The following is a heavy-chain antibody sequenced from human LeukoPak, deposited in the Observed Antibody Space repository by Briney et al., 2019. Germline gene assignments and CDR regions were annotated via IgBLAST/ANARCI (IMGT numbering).Heavy chain of an antibody. CDR3: ARGRSFFYSSGWYAPGGLDY. Sequence: SETLSLTCTVSGYSISSGYYWGWIRQPPGKGLEWIGSIYHSGSTYYNPSLKSRVTISVDTSKNQFSLKLSSVTAADTAVYYCARGRSFFYSSGWYAPGGLDYWGQGTLVTVSS. CDR1: GYSISSGYY. J-gene: IGHJ4*02. CDR2: IYHSGST. V-gene: IGHV4-38-2*02. D-gene: IGHD6-19*01.